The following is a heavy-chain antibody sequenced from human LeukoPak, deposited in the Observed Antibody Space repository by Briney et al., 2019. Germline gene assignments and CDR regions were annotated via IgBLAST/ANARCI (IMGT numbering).Heavy chain of an antibody. V-gene: IGHV1-2*02. CDR2: INPNSGGT. Sequence: ASVKVSCKASGYSFTAYYMHWVRQAPGQGPEWMGWINPNSGGTNYAQKFQGRVTMTRDTSITTAYMEMSRLRSDDTAVYYCARYNWFDPWGQGTLVTVSS. J-gene: IGHJ5*02. CDR1: GYSFTAYY. CDR3: ARYNWFDP.